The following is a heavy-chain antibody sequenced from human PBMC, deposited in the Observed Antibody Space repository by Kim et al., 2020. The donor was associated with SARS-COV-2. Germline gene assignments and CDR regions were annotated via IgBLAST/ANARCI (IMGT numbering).Heavy chain of an antibody. V-gene: IGHV3-9*01. CDR3: AKDRHSSGWYGAGFDY. J-gene: IGHJ4*02. D-gene: IGHD6-19*01. CDR1: GFTLDDYA. Sequence: GGSLRLSCVASGFTLDDYAMHWVRQAPGKGLEWVSGISWNSGSIAYADSVKGRFTISRDNAKNSLYLQMNSLRGEDTALYYCAKDRHSSGWYGAGFDYWGQGSLVTVSS. CDR2: ISWNSGSI.